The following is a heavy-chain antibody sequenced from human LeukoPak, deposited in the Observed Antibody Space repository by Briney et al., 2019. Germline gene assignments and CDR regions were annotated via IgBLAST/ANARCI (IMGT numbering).Heavy chain of an antibody. CDR1: GGSISSSSSY. J-gene: IGHJ4*02. CDR3: ARLVGNGYYFDY. D-gene: IGHD1-26*01. CDR2: IYYSGNT. V-gene: IGHV4-39*01. Sequence: SETLSLTCTVSGGSISSSSSYWGWIRQPPEKGLEWIGSIYYSGNTYYNPSLKSRGTIFVDTSKNQFSLKLSSVTAADTAVYYCARLVGNGYYFDYWGRGTLVTVSS.